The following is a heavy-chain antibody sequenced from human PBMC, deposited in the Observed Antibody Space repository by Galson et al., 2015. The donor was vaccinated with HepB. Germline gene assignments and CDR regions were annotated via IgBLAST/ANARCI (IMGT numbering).Heavy chain of an antibody. CDR1: GGSISSYY. J-gene: IGHJ2*01. Sequence: SETLSLTCTVSGGSISSYYWSWIRQPPGKGLEWIGYIYYSGSTNYNPSLKSRVTISVDTSKNQFSLKLSSVTAADTAVYYCARYIAAAGRRRFDLWGRGTLVTVSS. CDR3: ARYIAAAGRRRFDL. CDR2: IYYSGST. V-gene: IGHV4-59*01. D-gene: IGHD6-13*01.